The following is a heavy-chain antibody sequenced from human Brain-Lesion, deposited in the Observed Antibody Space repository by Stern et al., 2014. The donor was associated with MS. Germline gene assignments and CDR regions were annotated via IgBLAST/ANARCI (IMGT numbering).Heavy chain of an antibody. CDR2: IYYSGFT. CDR1: GGSISSSTYY. CDR3: ARHDSVPRPSQLYSARDRGPGYFDY. V-gene: IGHV4-39*01. Sequence: QLQLQESGPGLVKPSETLSLTCTVSGGSISSSTYYWAWIRQPPGKGLEWIGNIYYSGFTYYNPSLKSRVTISVDMSKTQSPLKLSSVTAADTAIYYCARHDSVPRPSQLYSARDRGPGYFDYWGQGTLVTVSS. J-gene: IGHJ4*02. D-gene: IGHD1-26*01.